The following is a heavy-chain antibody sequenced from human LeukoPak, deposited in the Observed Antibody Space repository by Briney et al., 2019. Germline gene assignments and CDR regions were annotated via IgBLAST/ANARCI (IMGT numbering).Heavy chain of an antibody. CDR3: ARDRGQYYYDSSGYYDY. CDR2: NSAYNGNT. V-gene: IGHV1-18*01. Sequence: GASVKVSCKASGYTFTSYGISWVRQAPGQGLGWMGWNSAYNGNTNYAQKLQGRVTMTTDTSTSTAYMELRSLRSDDTAVYYCARDRGQYYYDSSGYYDYWGQGTLVTVSS. CDR1: GYTFTSYG. J-gene: IGHJ4*02. D-gene: IGHD3-22*01.